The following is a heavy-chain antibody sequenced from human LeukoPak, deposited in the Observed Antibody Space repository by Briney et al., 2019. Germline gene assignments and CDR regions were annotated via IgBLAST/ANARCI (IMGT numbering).Heavy chain of an antibody. J-gene: IGHJ4*02. D-gene: IGHD4-23*01. CDR1: GYTFTSYY. CDR2: INPSGGST. CDR3: ARVRGTVVPDY. Sequence: ASVKVSCKASGYTFTSYYMHWVRQAPGQGLEWMGIINPSGGSTSYAQKLQGRVTMTRDTSTSTVYMELSSLGSEDTAVYYCARVRGTVVPDYWGQGTLVTVSS. V-gene: IGHV1-46*01.